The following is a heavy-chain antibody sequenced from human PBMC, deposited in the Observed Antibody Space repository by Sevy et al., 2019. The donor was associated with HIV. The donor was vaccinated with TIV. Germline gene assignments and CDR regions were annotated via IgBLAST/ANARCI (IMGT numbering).Heavy chain of an antibody. J-gene: IGHJ4*02. CDR3: ATGHGGSYFQLAY. CDR2: FDPEDGEK. V-gene: IGHV1-24*01. CDR1: GYTLTELS. D-gene: IGHD1-26*01. Sequence: ASVKVSCKVSGYTLTELSMHWVRQAPGKGLEWMGGFDPEDGEKIYAQTFQGRVTMTEDTSTDTAYMELSSLRSEDTAVYYCATGHGGSYFQLAYWGQGTLVTVSS.